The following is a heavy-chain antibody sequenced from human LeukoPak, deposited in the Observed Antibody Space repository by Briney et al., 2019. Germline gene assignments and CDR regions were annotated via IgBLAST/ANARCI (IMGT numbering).Heavy chain of an antibody. V-gene: IGHV4-34*01. Sequence: PSETLSLTCAVYGGSFSGYYWSWIRQPPGKGLEWSGGINHSGSTNYNPSLKSRVTISVDTSKNQFSLKLSSVTAADTAVYYCAMGLGGIQLWLQVYWGQGTLVTVSS. CDR2: INHSGST. D-gene: IGHD5-18*01. CDR1: GGSFSGYY. CDR3: AMGLGGIQLWLQVY. J-gene: IGHJ4*02.